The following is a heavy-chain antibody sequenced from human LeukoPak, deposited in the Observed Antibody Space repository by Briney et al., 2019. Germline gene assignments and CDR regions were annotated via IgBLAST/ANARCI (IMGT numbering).Heavy chain of an antibody. Sequence: SETLSLTCAVYGGSFSGYYWSWIRQPPGKGLEWIGSIYYSGSTYYNPSLKSRVTISVDTSKNQFSLKLSSVTAAYTAVYYCARDPVPAVGDYFDYWGQGTLVTVSS. D-gene: IGHD6-19*01. V-gene: IGHV4-34*01. CDR1: GGSFSGYY. CDR2: IYYSGST. CDR3: ARDPVPAVGDYFDY. J-gene: IGHJ4*02.